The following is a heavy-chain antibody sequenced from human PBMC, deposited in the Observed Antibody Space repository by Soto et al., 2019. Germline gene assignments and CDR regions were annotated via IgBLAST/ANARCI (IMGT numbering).Heavy chain of an antibody. D-gene: IGHD6-19*01. CDR3: AKGRRSSGWWNFDH. CDR1: GFSFSRYA. CDR2: ISKDGSNK. V-gene: IGHV3-30*04. J-gene: IGHJ4*02. Sequence: RGSLRLSCTASGFSFSRYAMYWFRQPPGKGLEWVAVISKDGSNKYYADSVKGRFTVSRDNSKYSLYLQMNSLRGEDTAVYYCAKGRRSSGWWNFDHWVQGTLVTVSS.